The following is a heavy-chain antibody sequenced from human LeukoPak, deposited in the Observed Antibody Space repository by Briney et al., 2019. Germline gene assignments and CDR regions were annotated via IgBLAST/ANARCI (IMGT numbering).Heavy chain of an antibody. D-gene: IGHD6-13*01. CDR2: ISGSGGDT. Sequence: GGSLRLSCAASGFTFSSYEMNWVRQAPGKGLEWVSSISGSGGDTYYGDSVKGRFTISRDNSKNTLYLQVNSLRAEDTAVFYCAKGRISADAGLEYWGQGILVTVSS. V-gene: IGHV3-23*01. J-gene: IGHJ4*02. CDR3: AKGRISADAGLEY. CDR1: GFTFSSYE.